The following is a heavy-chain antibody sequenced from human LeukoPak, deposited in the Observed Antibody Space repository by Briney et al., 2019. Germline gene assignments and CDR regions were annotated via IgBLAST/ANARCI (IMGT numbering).Heavy chain of an antibody. Sequence: PSETLSLTCAVYGGSFSGYYWSWIRQPPGKGLEWIGEINHSGSTNYNPSLKSRVTISVDTSKNQFSLKLSSVTAADTAVYYCARGHIRDYYYMDVWGKGTTVTVSS. CDR1: GGSFSGYY. V-gene: IGHV4-34*01. CDR2: INHSGST. J-gene: IGHJ6*03. D-gene: IGHD2-21*01. CDR3: ARGHIRDYYYMDV.